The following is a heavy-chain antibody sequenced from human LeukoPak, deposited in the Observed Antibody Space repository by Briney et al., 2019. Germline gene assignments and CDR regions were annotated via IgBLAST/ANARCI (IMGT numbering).Heavy chain of an antibody. CDR1: GGSISSGGYS. CDR3: ARGPNFDY. J-gene: IGHJ4*02. CDR2: IYHSGST. Sequence: PSQTLSLTCAVSGGSISSGGYSWSWIRQPPGKGLEWIGYIYHSGSTYYSPSLKSRVTISVDRSKNQFSLKLSSVTAADTAVYYGARGPNFDYWGQGTLVTVSS. V-gene: IGHV4-30-2*01.